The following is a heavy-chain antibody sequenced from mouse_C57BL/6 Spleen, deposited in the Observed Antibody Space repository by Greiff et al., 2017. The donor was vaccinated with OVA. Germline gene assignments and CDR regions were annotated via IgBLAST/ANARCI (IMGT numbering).Heavy chain of an antibody. CDR3: AIPLGYGSSPMDD. CDR2: IWSGGST. CDR1: GFSLTSYG. V-gene: IGHV2-2*01. J-gene: IGHJ4*01. D-gene: IGHD1-1*01. Sequence: QVQLQQSGPGLVQPSQSLSITCTVSGFSLTSYGVHWVRQSPGKGLEWLGVIWSGGSTDYNAAFISRLSISKDTSKSQVFIKMNSLQADDTAIYYGAIPLGYGSSPMDDWGQGTSVTVSS.